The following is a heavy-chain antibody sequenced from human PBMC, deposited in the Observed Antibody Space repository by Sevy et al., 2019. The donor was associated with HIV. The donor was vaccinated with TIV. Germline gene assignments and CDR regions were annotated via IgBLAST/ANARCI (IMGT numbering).Heavy chain of an antibody. D-gene: IGHD3-22*01. CDR2: IKQEGSEK. Sequence: GGSLRLSCAASGFTFSSYWMSWVRQAPGKGLEWVANIKQEGSEKYYVDSVKGRFTISRDNAKNSLYLQMNSLRAEDTAVYYCAREYSGYYPYGGGYYYMDVWGKGTTVTVSS. CDR3: AREYSGYYPYGGGYYYMDV. CDR1: GFTFSSYW. V-gene: IGHV3-7*03. J-gene: IGHJ6*03.